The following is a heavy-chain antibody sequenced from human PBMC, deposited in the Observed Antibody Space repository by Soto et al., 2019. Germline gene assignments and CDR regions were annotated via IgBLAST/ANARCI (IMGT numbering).Heavy chain of an antibody. CDR2: INVGNGNT. CDR1: GYTFTDYA. CDR3: AREGAHYTHLEH. D-gene: IGHD3-10*01. J-gene: IGHJ1*01. Sequence: GASVQVSCKASGYTFTDYAIHWVRQAPGQGLEWMGWINVGNGNTGYSRKFQGRVTNARDMSASTAYIEVTSLTSEDTAIYYCAREGAHYTHLEHWGQGTLVTVSS. V-gene: IGHV1-3*01.